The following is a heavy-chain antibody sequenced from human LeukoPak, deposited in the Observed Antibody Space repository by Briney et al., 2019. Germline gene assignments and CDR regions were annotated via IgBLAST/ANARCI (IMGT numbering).Heavy chain of an antibody. V-gene: IGHV1-2*02. CDR3: ARDPDIPPSLAFDI. Sequence: GASVKVSCKASGYTFTGYYMHWVRQAPGQGLEWMGWINPNSGGTNYAQKFQGRVTMTRDTSISTAYMELSSLRSEDTAVYYCARDPDIPPSLAFDIWGQGTMVTVSS. J-gene: IGHJ3*02. CDR2: INPNSGGT. CDR1: GYTFTGYY. D-gene: IGHD1-14*01.